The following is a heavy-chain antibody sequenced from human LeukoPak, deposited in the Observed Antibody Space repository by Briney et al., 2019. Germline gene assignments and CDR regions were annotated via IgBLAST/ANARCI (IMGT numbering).Heavy chain of an antibody. D-gene: IGHD3-22*01. CDR3: ASRNYYDSSDYHFDY. J-gene: IGHJ4*02. Sequence: GGSLRLSCAASGFTFSSYWMSWVRQAPGQGLEWMGGIIPIFDTANYAQKFQGRVTITADESTSTAYMELSSLKSEDAAVYYCASRNYYDSSDYHFDYWGQGTLVTVSS. V-gene: IGHV1-69*01. CDR1: GFTFSSYW. CDR2: IIPIFDTA.